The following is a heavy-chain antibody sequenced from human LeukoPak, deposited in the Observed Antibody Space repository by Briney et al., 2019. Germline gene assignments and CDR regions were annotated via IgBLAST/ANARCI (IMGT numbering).Heavy chain of an antibody. D-gene: IGHD3-3*02. J-gene: IGHJ3*02. CDR3: VRELGAPAAGAFDI. CDR1: GFTFSSYS. V-gene: IGHV3-21*01. CDR2: MGSSGTNG. Sequence: GGSLRLSCAGSGFTFSSYSMNWVRQAPGKGLEWVSSMGSSGTNGYYADSVKGRFIISRGNAKNSLFLQMNSLRAEDSALYYCVRELGAPAAGAFDIWGQGTLVTVSS.